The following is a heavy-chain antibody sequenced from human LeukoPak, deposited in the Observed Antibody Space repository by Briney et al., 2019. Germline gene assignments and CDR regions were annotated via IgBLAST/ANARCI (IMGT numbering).Heavy chain of an antibody. D-gene: IGHD4-23*01. V-gene: IGHV3-33*06. CDR1: GFTFSSYG. CDR2: IWYDGSDK. Sequence: GSLRLSCAASGFTFSSYGMHWVRQAPGKGLEWVAVIWYDGSDKYYADSVKGRFTISRDNSKNTLSLQMNSLRAEDTAVYYCAKALYGGHDYWGQGTLVTVSS. J-gene: IGHJ4*02. CDR3: AKALYGGHDY.